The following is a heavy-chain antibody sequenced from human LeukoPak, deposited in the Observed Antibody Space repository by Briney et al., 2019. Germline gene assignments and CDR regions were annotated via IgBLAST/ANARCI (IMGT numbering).Heavy chain of an antibody. V-gene: IGHV4-59*01. CDR2: IYYSGST. CDR3: ARMTTATTESFEY. CDR1: GGSITSYY. J-gene: IGHJ4*02. Sequence: SETLSLTCTVSGGSITSYYWTWIRQPPGKGLEWIGYIYYSGSTNYNPSLKSRVTISVDTSKNQFSLKLSSVTAADTAAYYCARMTTATTESFEYWGQGTLVTVSS. D-gene: IGHD4-17*01.